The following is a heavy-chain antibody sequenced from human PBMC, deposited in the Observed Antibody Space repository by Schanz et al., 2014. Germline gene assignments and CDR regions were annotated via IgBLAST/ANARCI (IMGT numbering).Heavy chain of an antibody. CDR1: GFTLSSYG. CDR3: AKQIHYDILTVTRN. J-gene: IGHJ4*02. V-gene: IGHV3-30*18. Sequence: QVQLVESGGGVVQPGRSLRLSCAAYGFTLSSYGLHWVRQAPGKGLEWVAVISYDGSNKYYADSVKGRFTISRDNSKNTLYLQMNSLRAEDTAVYYCAKQIHYDILTVTRNWGQGTLVTVSS. CDR2: ISYDGSNK. D-gene: IGHD3-9*01.